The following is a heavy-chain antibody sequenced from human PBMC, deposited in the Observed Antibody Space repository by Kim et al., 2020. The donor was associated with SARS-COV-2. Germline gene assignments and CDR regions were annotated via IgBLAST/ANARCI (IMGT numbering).Heavy chain of an antibody. Sequence: SETLSLTCTVSGGSISSGGYYWSWIRQHPGKGLEWIGYIYYSGSTYYNPSLKSRVTISVDTSKNQFSLKLSSVTAADTAVYYCARAMGITIFGVVIVKWFDPWGQGTLVTVSS. J-gene: IGHJ5*02. CDR2: IYYSGST. CDR3: ARAMGITIFGVVIVKWFDP. CDR1: GGSISSGGYY. D-gene: IGHD3-3*01. V-gene: IGHV4-31*03.